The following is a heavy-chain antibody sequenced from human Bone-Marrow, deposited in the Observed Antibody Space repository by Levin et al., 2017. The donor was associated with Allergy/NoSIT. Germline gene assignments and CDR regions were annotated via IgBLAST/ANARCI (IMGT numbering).Heavy chain of an antibody. D-gene: IGHD5-12*01. V-gene: IGHV4-59*01. J-gene: IGHJ6*02. CDR1: GGSISSYD. CDR2: MYNNGMT. CDR3: ARDLLESGYVYGMDV. Sequence: PSETLSLTCTVSGGSISSYDWTWIRQPPGKGLEWIAYMYNNGMTNYNPSLKSRLTISLDTSRNQFSLKLSSVTAADTAVYYCARDLLESGYVYGMDVWGQGTTVTVSS.